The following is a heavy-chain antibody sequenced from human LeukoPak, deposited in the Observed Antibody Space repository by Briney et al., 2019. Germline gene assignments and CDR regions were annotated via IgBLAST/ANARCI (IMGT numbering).Heavy chain of an antibody. CDR1: GFTFSSYA. V-gene: IGHV3-30-3*01. D-gene: IGHD2-21*02. CDR2: ISYDGSNK. J-gene: IGHJ4*02. Sequence: GGSLRLSCAASGFTFSSYAMHWVRQAPGKGLEWVAVISYDGSNKYYADSVKGRFTISRDNSKNTLYLQMNSLRAEDTAVYYCARNGRATAPLSTPDFDYWGQGTLVTVSS. CDR3: ARNGRATAPLSTPDFDY.